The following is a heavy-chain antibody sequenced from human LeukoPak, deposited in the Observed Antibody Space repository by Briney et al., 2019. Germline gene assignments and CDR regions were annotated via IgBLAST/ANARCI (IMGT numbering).Heavy chain of an antibody. D-gene: IGHD6-13*01. CDR1: GGSISSGGYY. J-gene: IGHJ5*02. V-gene: IGHV4-31*03. CDR2: IYYSGST. CDR3: ARERVEIAAAGLLNWFDP. Sequence: PSETLSLTCTVSGGSISSGGYYWSWIRQHPGKGLEWIGYIYYSGSTYYNPSPKSRVTISVDTSKNQFSLKLSSVTAADTAVYYCARERVEIAAAGLLNWFDPWGQGTLVTVSS.